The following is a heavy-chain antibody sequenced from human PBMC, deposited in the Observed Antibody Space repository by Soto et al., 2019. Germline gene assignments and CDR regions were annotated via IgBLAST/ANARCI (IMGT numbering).Heavy chain of an antibody. J-gene: IGHJ4*02. V-gene: IGHV3-48*01. CDR1: GFTFNSYS. CDR2: IRSTNPTI. D-gene: IGHD7-27*01. Sequence: EVQLVESGGGLVQPGESLRLSCAASGFTFNSYSMNWVRQAPGQGLEWLSYIRSTNPTIYYADSVKGRFTISRDNAKNSLFLQMNSLRAEDTAVYYCARDENWGFDYWGQGTLVTVSS. CDR3: ARDENWGFDY.